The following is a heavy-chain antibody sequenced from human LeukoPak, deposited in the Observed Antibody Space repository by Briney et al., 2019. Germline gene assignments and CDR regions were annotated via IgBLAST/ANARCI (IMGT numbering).Heavy chain of an antibody. CDR2: IYTSGST. D-gene: IGHD1-7*01. J-gene: IGHJ4*02. CDR3: ARGELYFDY. V-gene: IGHV4-4*09. Sequence: SETLSLTCTVSGGSIRSYYWSWIRQSPGKGLEWIGYIYTSGSTNYNPSLKSRVTISVDTSKNQFSLKLSSVTAADTAVYYCARGELYFDYWGQETLVTVSS. CDR1: GGSIRSYY.